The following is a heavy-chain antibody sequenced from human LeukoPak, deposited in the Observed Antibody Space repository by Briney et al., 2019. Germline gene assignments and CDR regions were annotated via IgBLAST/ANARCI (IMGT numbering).Heavy chain of an antibody. Sequence: PAQSLRLACEAYRPTLIHIGTHWVRQAPGKGLGWVAFTLSDATNQYYGDSVKGRFTISRDNFKKTVSLQMDSLRAEDTAVYYCAKDAQRGFDYSNSLEHWGQGSLVTVSS. CDR3: AKDAQRGFDYSNSLEH. CDR2: TLSDATNQ. J-gene: IGHJ4*02. D-gene: IGHD4-11*01. V-gene: IGHV3-33*06. CDR1: RPTLIHIG.